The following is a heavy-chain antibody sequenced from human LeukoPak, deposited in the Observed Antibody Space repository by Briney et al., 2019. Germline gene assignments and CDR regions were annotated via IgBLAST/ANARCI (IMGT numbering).Heavy chain of an antibody. CDR3: ARESVTYYDFWSGSRRYWFDP. V-gene: IGHV4-39*07. D-gene: IGHD3-3*01. CDR2: MFYSGST. CDR1: GDSIATSSHY. J-gene: IGHJ5*02. Sequence: PSETLSLTCTVSGDSIATSSHYWGWIRQPPGKGLECIGTMFYSGSTYYSPSLRSRVTISVDTSKNQFSLKLSSVTAADTAVYYCARESVTYYDFWSGSRRYWFDPWGQGTLVTVSS.